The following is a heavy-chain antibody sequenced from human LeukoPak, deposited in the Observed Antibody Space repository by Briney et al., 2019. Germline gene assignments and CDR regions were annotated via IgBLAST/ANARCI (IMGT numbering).Heavy chain of an antibody. J-gene: IGHJ5*02. V-gene: IGHV4-61*02. Sequence: SETLSLTCTVSGGSISSGSYYWSWIRQPAGKGLEWIGRIYTSGSTNYNPSLKSRVTISVDTSKNQFSLKLSSVTAADTAVYYCARVHDYGDYGGPGPFDPWGQGTLVTVSS. CDR1: GGSISSGSYY. CDR2: IYTSGST. D-gene: IGHD4-17*01. CDR3: ARVHDYGDYGGPGPFDP.